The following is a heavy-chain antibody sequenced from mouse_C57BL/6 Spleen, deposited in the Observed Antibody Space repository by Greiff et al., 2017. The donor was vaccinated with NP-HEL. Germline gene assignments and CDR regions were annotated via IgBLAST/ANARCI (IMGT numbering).Heavy chain of an antibody. V-gene: IGHV1-64*01. Sequence: QVQLKESGAELVKPGASVKLSCKASGYTFTSYWMHWVKQRPGQGLEWIGMIHPNSGSTNYNEKFKSKATLTVDKSSSTAYMQLSSLTSEDSAVYYCARHSWFAYWGQGTLVTVSA. CDR2: IHPNSGST. J-gene: IGHJ3*01. CDR3: ARHSWFAY. CDR1: GYTFTSYW.